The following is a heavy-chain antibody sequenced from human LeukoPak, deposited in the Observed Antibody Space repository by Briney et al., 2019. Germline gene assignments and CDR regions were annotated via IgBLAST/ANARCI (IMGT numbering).Heavy chain of an antibody. V-gene: IGHV3-23*01. D-gene: IGHD3-22*01. CDR1: GLTFSGYT. J-gene: IGHJ4*02. CDR3: ARAIHDSSGYYYDY. CDR2: VSASGDKT. Sequence: PGGSLRLSCVASGLTFSGYTMSWVRQAPGKGLEWISAVSASGDKTYYADSVNGRFTDSRDNSKDTLYLQMKSLRAEDTALYYCARAIHDSSGYYYDYWGQGTLVTVSS.